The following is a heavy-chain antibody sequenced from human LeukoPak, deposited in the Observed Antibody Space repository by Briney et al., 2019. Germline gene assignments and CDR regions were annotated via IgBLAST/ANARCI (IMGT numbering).Heavy chain of an antibody. CDR1: GGTFSSYA. CDR3: ARAPNYDFWSRLGWFDP. J-gene: IGHJ5*02. Sequence: SVKVSCKASGGTFSSYAISWVRQAPGQGLEWMGGIIPIFGTANYAQKFQGRVTITTDESTSTAYMELSSLRSEDTAVYYCARAPNYDFWSRLGWFDPWGQGTLVTVSS. D-gene: IGHD3-3*01. V-gene: IGHV1-69*05. CDR2: IIPIFGTA.